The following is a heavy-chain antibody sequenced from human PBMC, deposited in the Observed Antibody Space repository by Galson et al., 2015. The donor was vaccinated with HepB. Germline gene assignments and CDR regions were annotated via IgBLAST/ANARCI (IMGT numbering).Heavy chain of an antibody. CDR1: GGSISSSSYY. D-gene: IGHD6-13*01. J-gene: IGHJ5*02. V-gene: IGHV4-39*01. Sequence: SETLSLTCTVSGGSISSSSYYWGWIRQPPGKGLEWIGSIYYSGSTYYNPSLKSRVTISVDTSKNQFSLKLGSVTAADTAVYYCARGARPTLIAAAGRDWFDPWGQGTLVTVSS. CDR2: IYYSGST. CDR3: ARGARPTLIAAAGRDWFDP.